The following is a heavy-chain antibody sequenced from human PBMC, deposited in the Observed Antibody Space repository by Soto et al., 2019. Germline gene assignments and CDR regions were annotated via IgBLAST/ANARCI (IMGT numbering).Heavy chain of an antibody. D-gene: IGHD3-3*01. CDR2: IIPIFGTA. CDR1: GGTFSSYA. CDR3: ARSHDFCSGNGQASDY. Sequence: SVKVSCKASGGTFSSYAISWVRQAPGQGLEWMGGIIPIFGTANYAQKFQGRVTITADESTSTAYMELSSLRSEDTAVYYCARSHDFCSGNGQASDYWGQGTLVTVSS. V-gene: IGHV1-69*13. J-gene: IGHJ4*02.